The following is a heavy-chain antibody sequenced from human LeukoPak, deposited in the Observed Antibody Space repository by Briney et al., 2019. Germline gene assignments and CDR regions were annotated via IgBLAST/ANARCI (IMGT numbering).Heavy chain of an antibody. CDR3: ANILSGSSPIDY. CDR2: IRYDGSNK. J-gene: IGHJ4*02. CDR1: GFTFSSYG. Sequence: GGSLRLSCAASGFTFSSYGMHWVRQAPGKGLEWVAFIRYDGSNKYYADSVNGRFTISRDNSKTTLYLQMNSLRAEDTAVYYCANILSGSSPIDYWGQGTLVTVSS. D-gene: IGHD1-26*01. V-gene: IGHV3-30*02.